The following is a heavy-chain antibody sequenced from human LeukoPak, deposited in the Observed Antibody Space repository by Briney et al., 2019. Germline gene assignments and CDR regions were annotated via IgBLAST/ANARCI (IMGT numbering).Heavy chain of an antibody. CDR1: GGSISSYY. V-gene: IGHV4-4*07. D-gene: IGHD3-10*01. Sequence: SETLSLTCTVSGGSISSYYLSWIRQPAGKGLEWIGRIYISGSTNYNPSLKSRVTMSVDTSKNQFSLKLSSVTAADTAMYYCARGTGPPYWFDRWGQRTPVTVSS. CDR3: ARGTGPPYWFDR. CDR2: IYISGST. J-gene: IGHJ5*02.